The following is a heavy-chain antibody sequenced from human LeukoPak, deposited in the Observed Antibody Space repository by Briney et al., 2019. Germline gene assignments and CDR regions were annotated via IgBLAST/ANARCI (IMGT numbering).Heavy chain of an antibody. CDR1: GYTFTGYY. J-gene: IGHJ5*02. CDR2: INPNSGGT. Sequence: ASVKASCKASGYTFTGYYMHWVRQAPGQGLEWMGWINPNSGGTNYAQKFQGRVTMTRDTSISTAYMELSRLRSDDTAVYYCAGEGLRLGENQSDDNWFDPWGQGTLVTVSS. CDR3: AGEGLRLGENQSDDNWFDP. V-gene: IGHV1-2*02. D-gene: IGHD3-16*01.